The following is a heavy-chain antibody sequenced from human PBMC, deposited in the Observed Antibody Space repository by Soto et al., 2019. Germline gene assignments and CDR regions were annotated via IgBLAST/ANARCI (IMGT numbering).Heavy chain of an antibody. J-gene: IGHJ4*02. CDR3: ARDYGGSGRFDY. CDR2: IYTGSST. V-gene: IGHV3-66*01. D-gene: IGHD4-17*01. Sequence: GGSLRLSCAASGFTVSSNYMSWVRQAPGKGLEWVSVIYTGSSTYYADSVKGRFTISRDNSKNTLYLQMNSLRAEDTAVYYCARDYGGSGRFDYWGQGTLVTVSS. CDR1: GFTVSSNY.